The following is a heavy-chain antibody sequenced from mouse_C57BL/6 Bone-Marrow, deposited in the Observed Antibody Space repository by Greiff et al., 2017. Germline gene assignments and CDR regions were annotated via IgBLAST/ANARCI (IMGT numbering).Heavy chain of an antibody. CDR2: IDPSDSYT. CDR1: GYTFTSYW. D-gene: IGHD1-1*01. V-gene: IGHV1-69*01. J-gene: IGHJ3*01. CDR3: ARGGTTGFAY. Sequence: QVQLQQPGAELVMPGASVKLSCKASGYTFTSYWMHWVKQRPGQGLEWIGEIDPSDSYTNYNQKFKGKSTLTVDKSSSTAYMQLSSLTSEDSAVYYCARGGTTGFAYWGQGTLVTVSA.